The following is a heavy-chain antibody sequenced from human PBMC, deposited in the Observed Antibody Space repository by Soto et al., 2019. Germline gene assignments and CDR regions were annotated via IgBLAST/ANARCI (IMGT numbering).Heavy chain of an antibody. J-gene: IGHJ4*02. CDR3: AISGSGIIDY. CDR2: ISSSSSTI. CDR1: GFAFSGYS. Sequence: GGSLRLSCAASGFAFSGYSMNWVRQPPGKGLEWVSYISSSSSTIYYVDSVKGRFTISRDNAKNSLYLQMNSLRAEDTAVYYCAISGSGIIDYWGQGTLVTVSS. D-gene: IGHD3-10*01. V-gene: IGHV3-48*01.